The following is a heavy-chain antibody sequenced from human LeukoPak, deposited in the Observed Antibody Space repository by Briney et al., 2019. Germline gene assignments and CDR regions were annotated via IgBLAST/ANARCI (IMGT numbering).Heavy chain of an antibody. D-gene: IGHD4/OR15-4a*01. CDR2: INPNSGAT. Sequence: ASVKVSCTASGATFTVYYMHCVRQAPGQGLEWMGWINPNSGATNSAQQFQGRVTMTRDTSISTAYMELNRLTSDATTIYYCARAGATVPTSDFWGQGTLVTVSS. V-gene: IGHV1-2*02. CDR3: ARAGATVPTSDF. CDR1: GATFTVYY. J-gene: IGHJ4*02.